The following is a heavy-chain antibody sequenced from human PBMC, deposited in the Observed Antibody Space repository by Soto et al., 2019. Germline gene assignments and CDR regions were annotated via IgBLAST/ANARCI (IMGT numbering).Heavy chain of an antibody. J-gene: IGHJ3*02. D-gene: IGHD3-22*01. Sequence: GGSLRLSCAASGFTFSRYGMHWVRQAPGKGLEWVAVIWYDGSKKYYVDSVKGRFTISRDNSKNTLYLQMNSLRAEDTAVYYCASPLRGRIRMIVVLCTPHDVFDIWGQGTMVTVSS. CDR3: ASPLRGRIRMIVVLCTPHDVFDI. V-gene: IGHV3-33*03. CDR1: GFTFSRYG. CDR2: IWYDGSKK.